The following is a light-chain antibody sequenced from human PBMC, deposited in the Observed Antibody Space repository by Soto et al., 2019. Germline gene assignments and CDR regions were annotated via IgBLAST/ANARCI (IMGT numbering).Light chain of an antibody. CDR1: SSNIGRNY. J-gene: IGLJ2*01. V-gene: IGLV1-47*02. Sequence: QSALPQTPSVSGTPGQTVTISCSGSSSNIGRNYVYWYQQLPGAAPKLLMYSHNIRPSGVPDRFSASTSGTSASLVISGLRSEDEADYHCATWDDDVRGVVFGGGTQLTVL. CDR2: SHN. CDR3: ATWDDDVRGVV.